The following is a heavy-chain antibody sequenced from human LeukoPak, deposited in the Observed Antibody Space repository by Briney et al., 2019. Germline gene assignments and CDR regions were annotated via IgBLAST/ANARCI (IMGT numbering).Heavy chain of an antibody. Sequence: SETLSLTSTVSGVSITNYYWSWIRQPAGKGLEWIGRIYISGSPNYHPSLKSRVTMSGDTSKNQFSLKLSSVTAADTAVYYCARTLGGVQFDYWGQGTLVTVSS. CDR3: ARTLGGVQFDY. CDR1: GVSITNYY. J-gene: IGHJ4*02. V-gene: IGHV4-4*07. CDR2: IYISGSP. D-gene: IGHD3-16*01.